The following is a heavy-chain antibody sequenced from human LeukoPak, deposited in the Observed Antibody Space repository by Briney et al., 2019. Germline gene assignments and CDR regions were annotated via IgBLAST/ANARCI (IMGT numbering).Heavy chain of an antibody. CDR1: GFTFSSYA. Sequence: GGSLRLSCAASGFTFSSYAMHWVRQAPGKGLEWVEVISYDGSNKYYADSVKGRFTISRDNSKNTLYLQMNSLRAEDTAVYYCARGAKDGYDAFDIWGQGTTVTVSS. CDR2: ISYDGSNK. D-gene: IGHD5-24*01. CDR3: ARGAKDGYDAFDI. J-gene: IGHJ3*02. V-gene: IGHV3-30-3*01.